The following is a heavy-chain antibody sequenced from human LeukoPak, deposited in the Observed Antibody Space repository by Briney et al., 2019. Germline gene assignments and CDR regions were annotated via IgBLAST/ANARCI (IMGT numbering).Heavy chain of an antibody. D-gene: IGHD3-10*01. CDR2: IDHTGST. J-gene: IGHJ6*03. V-gene: IGHV4-59*11. CDR3: ARHSGYYYYMDV. CDR1: GDSISIHY. Sequence: SETLSLTCSVAGDSISIHYWSWIRQPPGKGLEWIGYIDHTGSTNYNPSLNSRVTISRDTSKNQFSLKLSSVTAADTAVYYCARHSGYYYYMDVWGKGTTVTVSS.